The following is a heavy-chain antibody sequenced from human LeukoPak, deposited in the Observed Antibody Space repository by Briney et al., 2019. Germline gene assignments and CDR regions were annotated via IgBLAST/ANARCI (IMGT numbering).Heavy chain of an antibody. D-gene: IGHD6-13*01. J-gene: IGHJ4*02. CDR2: TYYRSKWYT. CDR3: ARGSYTSTWF. V-gene: IGHV6-1*01. CDR1: GDSVSSNSAA. Sequence: SQTLSLTCAISGDSVSSNSAAWSWIRQSPSRGLEWLGRTYYRSKWYTEYAVSVKSRITINPDTPKNQFSLQLNSVTPEDTAVYYCARGSYTSTWFWGQGTLVTVSS.